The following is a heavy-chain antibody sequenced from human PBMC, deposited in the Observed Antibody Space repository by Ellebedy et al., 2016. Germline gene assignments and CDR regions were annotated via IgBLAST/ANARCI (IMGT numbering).Heavy chain of an antibody. J-gene: IGHJ4*02. Sequence: ASVKVSXXASGYTFTGYYMHWVRQAPGQGLEWMGWINPNTGGTNYAQKFHGRVTMTRDMSISTAYMELSRLRSDDTAVYYCATLTIPGGSDSWGQGTLVTVSS. CDR1: GYTFTGYY. D-gene: IGHD3-3*01. V-gene: IGHV1-2*02. CDR3: ATLTIPGGSDS. CDR2: INPNTGGT.